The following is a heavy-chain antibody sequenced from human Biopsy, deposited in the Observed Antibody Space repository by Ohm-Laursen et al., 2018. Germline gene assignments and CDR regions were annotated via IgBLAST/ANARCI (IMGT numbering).Heavy chain of an antibody. CDR1: GFTFSSYG. CDR3: AKCMTGGSNYYFHH. CDR2: IWYDGSNK. V-gene: IGHV3-33*06. J-gene: IGHJ4*02. Sequence: SLRLSCAASGFTFSSYGMHWVRQAPGKGLAWVAAIWYDGSNKNYADSVKGRFTISRDNSKNTLYLQMNSLGGEDTAVYYCAKCMTGGSNYYFHHCGQGTLVTVSS. D-gene: IGHD2-8*01.